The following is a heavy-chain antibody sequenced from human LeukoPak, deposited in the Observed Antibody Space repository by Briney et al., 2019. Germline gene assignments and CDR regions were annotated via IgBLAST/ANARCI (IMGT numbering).Heavy chain of an antibody. CDR2: IYYSGST. J-gene: IGHJ3*02. D-gene: IGHD3-10*01. CDR1: GGSISSYY. Sequence: PSETLSLTCTVSGGSISSYYWSWLRQPPGKGLEWIGYIYYSGSTNYNPSLKSRVTISVDTSKNQFSLKLSSVTAADTAVYYCARKNYGSDAFDIWGQGTMVTVSS. CDR3: ARKNYGSDAFDI. V-gene: IGHV4-59*08.